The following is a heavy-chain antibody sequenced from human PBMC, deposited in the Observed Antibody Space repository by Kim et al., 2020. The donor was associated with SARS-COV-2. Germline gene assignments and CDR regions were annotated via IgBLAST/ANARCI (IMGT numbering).Heavy chain of an antibody. CDR1: GFTFSDYY. J-gene: IGHJ4*02. CDR3: ERGGGLSGYFDY. Sequence: GGSLRLSCAASGFTFSDYYMSWIRQAPGKGLEWVSYINSSGSSIYYADSVKGRFTISRYNAKSTLYLQMNTLRDEDRAVYYCERGGGLSGYFDYWGQGSLVTVSS. V-gene: IGHV3-11*01. D-gene: IGHD3-10*01. CDR2: INSSGSSI.